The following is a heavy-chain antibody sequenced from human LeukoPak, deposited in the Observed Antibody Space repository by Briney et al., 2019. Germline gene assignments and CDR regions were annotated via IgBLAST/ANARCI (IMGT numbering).Heavy chain of an antibody. CDR2: IDTNTGNP. Sequence: ASVKVSCKASGYTFTSYAMNWVRQAPGQGLEWMGWIDTNTGNPTYAQGFTGRFVFSLDTSVSTAYLQISSLKAEDTAVYYCARVSVVVPAAILFWDNWFDPWGQGTLVTVSS. J-gene: IGHJ5*02. V-gene: IGHV7-4-1*02. D-gene: IGHD2-2*01. CDR3: ARVSVVVPAAILFWDNWFDP. CDR1: GYTFTSYA.